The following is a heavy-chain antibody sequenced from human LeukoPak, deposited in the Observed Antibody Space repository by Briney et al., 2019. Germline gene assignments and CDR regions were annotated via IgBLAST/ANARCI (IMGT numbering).Heavy chain of an antibody. CDR3: ARVGPLPAHNWFDP. J-gene: IGHJ5*02. D-gene: IGHD2-2*01. Sequence: ASVEVSCKASGGTFSSYAISWVRQAPGQGLEWMGRIIPILGIANYAQKFQGRVTITADKSTSTAYMELSSLRSEDTAVYYCARVGPLPAHNWFDPWGQGTLVTVSS. V-gene: IGHV1-69*04. CDR1: GGTFSSYA. CDR2: IIPILGIA.